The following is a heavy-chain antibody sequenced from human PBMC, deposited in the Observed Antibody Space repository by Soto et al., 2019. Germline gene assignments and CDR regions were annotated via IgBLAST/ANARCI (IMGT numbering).Heavy chain of an antibody. D-gene: IGHD3-3*01. CDR1: GGSISSSSYY. Sequence: SETLSLTCTVSGGSISSSSYYWGWIRQPPGKGLEWIGSIYYSGSTYYDPSLKSRVTISVDTSKNQFSLKLSSVTAADTAVYYCASWDYDFWSGYYPFDYWGQGTLVTGSS. V-gene: IGHV4-39*01. CDR2: IYYSGST. CDR3: ASWDYDFWSGYYPFDY. J-gene: IGHJ4*02.